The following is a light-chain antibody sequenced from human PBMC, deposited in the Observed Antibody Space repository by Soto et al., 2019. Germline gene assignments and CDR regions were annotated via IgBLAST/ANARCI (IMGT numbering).Light chain of an antibody. J-gene: IGLJ1*01. Sequence: QSALTQPASVSGSPGQSITISCTGTSSDVGGYNYVSWYQQHLGKAPKLMIYEVSNRPSGVFNRFSGSKSGNTASLTISGLQAEYEADYYCSSYTGSSTPYVFGTGTKLT. V-gene: IGLV2-14*01. CDR3: SSYTGSSTPYV. CDR2: EVS. CDR1: SSDVGGYNY.